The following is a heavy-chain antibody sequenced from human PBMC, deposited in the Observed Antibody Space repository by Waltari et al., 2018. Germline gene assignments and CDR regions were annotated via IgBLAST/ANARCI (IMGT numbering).Heavy chain of an antibody. CDR1: GGSISSGSYY. D-gene: IGHD1-26*01. V-gene: IGHV4-61*02. Sequence: QVQLQESGPGLVKPSQTLSLTCTVSGGSISSGSYYWSWIRQPAGKGLEWIGRIYTSGSTNYNPCLKSLVTIAVYTSMNQCSLKRSPVPAADTAVYYWVRELGGMVAHYAFENWGQGTMVTVSS. CDR3: VRELGGMVAHYAFEN. J-gene: IGHJ3*02. CDR2: IYTSGST.